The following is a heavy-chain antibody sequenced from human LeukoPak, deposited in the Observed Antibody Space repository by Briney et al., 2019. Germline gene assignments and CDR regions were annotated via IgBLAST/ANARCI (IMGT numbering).Heavy chain of an antibody. Sequence: GGSLLTSCEDSGFTFADYGLSWVRQAPGKGPQWVAGINWSGDNTFYVDSVKGRFTISRDNTKKPLYLQMNNLRGEDTATYCARDLSSNWSSLAYWGQGTAVTVSS. CDR3: ARDLSSNWSSLAY. J-gene: IGHJ4*02. V-gene: IGHV3-20*01. CDR1: GFTFADYG. D-gene: IGHD6-13*01. CDR2: INWSGDNT.